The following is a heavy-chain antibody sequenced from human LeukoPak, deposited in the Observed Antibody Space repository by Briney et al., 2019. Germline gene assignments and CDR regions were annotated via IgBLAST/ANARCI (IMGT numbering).Heavy chain of an antibody. CDR2: INPSGGST. CDR1: GYTFTSYY. Sequence: ASVKVSCKASGYTFTSYYMHWVQQAPGQGLEWMGIINPSGGSTSYAQKFQGRVTMTTDTSTSTAYMELRSLRSDDTAVYYCARDRDWFDRWGQGTLVTVSS. CDR3: ARDRDWFDR. J-gene: IGHJ5*02. V-gene: IGHV1-46*01. D-gene: IGHD3-10*01.